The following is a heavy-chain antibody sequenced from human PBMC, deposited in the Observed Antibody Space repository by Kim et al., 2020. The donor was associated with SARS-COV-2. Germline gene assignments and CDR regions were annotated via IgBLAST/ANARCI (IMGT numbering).Heavy chain of an antibody. CDR2: IVVGSGNT. CDR1: GFTFTSSA. D-gene: IGHD5-18*01. J-gene: IGHJ3*02. V-gene: IGHV1-58*02. Sequence: SVKVSCKASGFTFTSSAMQWVRQARGQRLEWIGWIVVGSGNTNYAQKFQERVTITRDMSTSTAYMELSSLRSEDTAVYYCAAGSPRGYSYGTGNDAFDIWGQGTMVTVSS. CDR3: AAGSPRGYSYGTGNDAFDI.